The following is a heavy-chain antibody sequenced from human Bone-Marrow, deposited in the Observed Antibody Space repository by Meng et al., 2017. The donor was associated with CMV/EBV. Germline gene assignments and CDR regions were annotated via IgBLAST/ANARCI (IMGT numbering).Heavy chain of an antibody. V-gene: IGHV1-8*02. D-gene: IGHD6-13*01. CDR3: ARDAIVAAGRHYYYCTDV. CDR2: MNPNSGNT. Sequence: ASVKVSCKASGYTFTNYGISWVRQAPGQGLEWMGWMNPNSGNTGYAQKFQGRVTMTRNTSISTAYMELSSLRSEDTAVYYFARDAIVAAGRHYYYCTDVWGQGTTVTVSS. J-gene: IGHJ6*02. CDR1: GYTFTNYG.